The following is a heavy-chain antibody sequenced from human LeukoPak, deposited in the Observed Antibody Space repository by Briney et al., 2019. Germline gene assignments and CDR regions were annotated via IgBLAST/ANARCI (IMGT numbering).Heavy chain of an antibody. D-gene: IGHD3-16*01. CDR1: GFKFSSYG. Sequence: GGSLRLSCAASGFKFSSYGMSWVRQAPGKGLEWVSTFSGSGYSTYYADSVKGRFTISRDSSKNTLYLQMNSLRAEDTAVYYCARVQETPLGSYFDSWGQGTLVTVSS. J-gene: IGHJ4*02. CDR3: ARVQETPLGSYFDS. V-gene: IGHV3-23*01. CDR2: FSGSGYST.